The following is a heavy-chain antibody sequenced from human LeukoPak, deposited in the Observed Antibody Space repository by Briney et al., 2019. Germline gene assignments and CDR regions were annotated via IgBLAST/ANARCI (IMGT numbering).Heavy chain of an antibody. CDR3: AKDNYYDSSGYFDY. V-gene: IGHV3-23*01. J-gene: IGHJ4*02. CDR2: ISGSGGST. Sequence: GGSLRLSCAASGFTFSSYGMSWVRQAPGKGLDWVSAISGSGGSTHYADSVKGRFTISRDNSKNTLYLQMNSLKAEDTAVYYCAKDNYYDSSGYFDYWGQGTLVTVSS. D-gene: IGHD3-22*01. CDR1: GFTFSSYG.